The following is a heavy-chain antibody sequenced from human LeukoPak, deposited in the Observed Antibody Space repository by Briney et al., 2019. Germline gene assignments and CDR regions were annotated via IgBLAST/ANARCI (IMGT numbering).Heavy chain of an antibody. Sequence: ASVKVSCKASGYTFTSYDINWVRQATGQGLEWMGWMNPNSGNTGYAQKFQGRVTMTRNTSISTAYMELSSLRSEDTAVYYCASAIADSGDAFDIWGQGTMVTVSS. V-gene: IGHV1-8*01. J-gene: IGHJ3*02. CDR3: ASAIADSGDAFDI. CDR1: GYTFTSYD. D-gene: IGHD6-13*01. CDR2: MNPNSGNT.